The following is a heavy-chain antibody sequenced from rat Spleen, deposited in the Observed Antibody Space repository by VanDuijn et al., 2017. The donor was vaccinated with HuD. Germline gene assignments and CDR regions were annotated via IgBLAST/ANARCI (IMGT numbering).Heavy chain of an antibody. V-gene: IGHV2-6*01. CDR1: GFSLTSNS. CDR3: ARDENGYTYLWFAY. J-gene: IGHJ3*01. D-gene: IGHD1-4*01. CDR2: ISSGGNT. Sequence: QVQLKESGPGLVQPSQTLSLTCTVSGFSLTSNSVSWVRQPPGKGLEWMGAISSGGNTYYNSALKSRLSISRDTSKNQVFLKMNSLQTEDTASYYCARDENGYTYLWFAYWGQGTLVTVSS.